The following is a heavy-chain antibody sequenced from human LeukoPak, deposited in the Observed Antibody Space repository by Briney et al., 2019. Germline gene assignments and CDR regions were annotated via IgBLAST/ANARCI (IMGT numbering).Heavy chain of an antibody. Sequence: ASVKVSCKASGYTFTSYDINWVRQATGQGLEWIGWMNPNSGNTGYAQKFQGRVTITRNTSISTAYMELSSLRSEDTAVYYCARVWVVRSNFEWYYYYYMDVWGKGTTVTVSS. CDR3: ARVWVVRSNFEWYYYYYMDV. J-gene: IGHJ6*03. V-gene: IGHV1-8*03. CDR2: MNPNSGNT. D-gene: IGHD3-10*01. CDR1: GYTFTSYD.